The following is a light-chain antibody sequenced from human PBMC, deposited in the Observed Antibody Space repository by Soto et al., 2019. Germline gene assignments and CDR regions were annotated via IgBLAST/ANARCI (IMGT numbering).Light chain of an antibody. CDR2: GVS. J-gene: IGKJ3*01. CDR3: QQYGTSPLT. CDR1: QSVGSTY. V-gene: IGKV3-20*01. Sequence: EIVLTQSPGTLSLSPGERATLSCRASQSVGSTYLAWYQQKPGQAPKLLIYGVSSRATGIPDRFSGSGSGTDFTLTISRLEPVYFAVYYCQQYGTSPLTFGPGTKVDI.